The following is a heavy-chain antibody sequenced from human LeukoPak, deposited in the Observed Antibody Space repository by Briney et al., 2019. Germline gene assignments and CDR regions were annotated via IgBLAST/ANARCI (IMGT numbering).Heavy chain of an antibody. CDR1: GFTVSSNY. Sequence: PGGSLRLSCAASGFTVSSNYMSWVRQAPGKGLEWVSAISGSGGSTYYADSVKGRFTISRDNSKNTLYLQMNSLRAEDTAVYYCAKDQSPSATVTTWYYYYYMDVWGKGTTVTVSS. D-gene: IGHD4-11*01. CDR3: AKDQSPSATVTTWYYYYYMDV. J-gene: IGHJ6*03. CDR2: ISGSGGST. V-gene: IGHV3-23*01.